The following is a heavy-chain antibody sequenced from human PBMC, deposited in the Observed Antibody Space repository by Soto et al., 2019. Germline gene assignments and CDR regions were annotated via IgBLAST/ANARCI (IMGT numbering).Heavy chain of an antibody. CDR3: ARGRYCLTGSCFPNWFDS. Sequence: PSETLSLTCSVSGDSISNLDYFWAWIRQPPGQALEYIGYIYKSATTYYNPSFESRVATSVDTSKSQFSLNVTSVTAADTAVYFCARGRYCLTGSCFPNWFDSWGQGALVTVSS. V-gene: IGHV4-30-4*01. CDR2: IYKSATT. D-gene: IGHD2-15*01. J-gene: IGHJ5*01. CDR1: GDSISNLDYF.